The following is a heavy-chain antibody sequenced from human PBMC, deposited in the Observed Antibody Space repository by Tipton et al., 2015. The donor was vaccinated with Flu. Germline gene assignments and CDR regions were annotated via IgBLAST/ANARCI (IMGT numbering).Heavy chain of an antibody. CDR3: ARAYGSGREGYYFDY. Sequence: TLSLTCTVSGGSISSGSYSWSWIRQPAGKGLECIGRIYTSGSTNYNPSLKSRVTISVDTAKNQFPLELSSVTAADTAVYYCARAYGSGREGYYFDYWGQGTLVTVSS. CDR1: GGSISSGSYS. D-gene: IGHD3-10*01. J-gene: IGHJ4*02. CDR2: IYTSGST. V-gene: IGHV4-61*02.